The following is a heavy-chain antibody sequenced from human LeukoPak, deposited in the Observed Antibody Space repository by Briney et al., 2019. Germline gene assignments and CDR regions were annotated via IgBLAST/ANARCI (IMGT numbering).Heavy chain of an antibody. CDR1: GDSVSSNGAA. CDR3: ARAKRSGYREFGGFDY. V-gene: IGHV6-1*01. CDR2: TYYRSKWYN. J-gene: IGHJ4*02. D-gene: IGHD3-3*01. Sequence: SQTLSPTCAISGDSVSSNGAAWNWIRQSPSRGLEWLGRTYYRSKWYNDYAVSVKSRITINPDTSKNQFSLQLNSVTPEDTAVYYCARAKRSGYREFGGFDYWGQGTLVTVSS.